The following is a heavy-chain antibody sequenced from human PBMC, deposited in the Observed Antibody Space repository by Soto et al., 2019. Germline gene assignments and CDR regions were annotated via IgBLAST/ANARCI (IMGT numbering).Heavy chain of an antibody. D-gene: IGHD4-4*01. CDR2: ISGSGGST. CDR3: AKAHSNRLNYYYYMDV. CDR1: GFTFSSYA. V-gene: IGHV3-23*01. J-gene: IGHJ6*03. Sequence: GGSLRLSCAASGFTFSSYAMSWVRQAPGKGLEWVSAISGSGGSTYYADSVKGRFTISRDNSKNTLYLQMNSLRAEDTAVYYCAKAHSNRLNYYYYMDVWGKGTTVTVSS.